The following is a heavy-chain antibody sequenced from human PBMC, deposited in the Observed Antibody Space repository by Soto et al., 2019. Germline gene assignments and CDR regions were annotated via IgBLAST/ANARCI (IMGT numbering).Heavy chain of an antibody. D-gene: IGHD3-9*01. Sequence: QVQLQESGPGLVKPSETLSLTCTVSGGSVSSGSYYWSWIRQPPGKGLEWIGDIYYSGSANYNPSLMSLVTISVHRSKYQLSVRLSPVTAADTAVYYCARYPDRLLRRGWFDPWGQGTLVTVCS. J-gene: IGHJ5*02. CDR1: GGSVSSGSYY. CDR3: ARYPDRLLRRGWFDP. CDR2: IYYSGSA. V-gene: IGHV4-61*01.